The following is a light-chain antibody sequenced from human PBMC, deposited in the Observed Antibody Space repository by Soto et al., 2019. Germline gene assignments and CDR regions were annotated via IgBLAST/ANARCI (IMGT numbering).Light chain of an antibody. V-gene: IGKV3-15*01. CDR1: QSVSSN. J-gene: IGKJ1*01. CDR2: GAS. Sequence: EIVMTQSPATLSVSPGERATLSCRASQSVSSNLAWYQQKPGQAPRLLIYGASTRATGIPARFSGSGSRTDFTLTINSLEPDDFAVYYCQQRDSWPITFGQGTKVDI. CDR3: QQRDSWPIT.